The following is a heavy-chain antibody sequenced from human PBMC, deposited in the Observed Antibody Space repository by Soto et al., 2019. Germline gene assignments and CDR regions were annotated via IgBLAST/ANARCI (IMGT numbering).Heavy chain of an antibody. V-gene: IGHV1-3*01. Sequence: QVQLVQSGADVKKPGASVKVSCKTSGYNFIENAVHWVRQAPGQGLEWMGWINCDNGNTKYSRKMQGRLTISRDKSATTVYMELSALTSEDTAVYFCARDDVGSAWPYWGQGTLVCVSS. D-gene: IGHD6-19*01. J-gene: IGHJ4*02. CDR3: ARDDVGSAWPY. CDR1: GYNFIENA. CDR2: INCDNGNT.